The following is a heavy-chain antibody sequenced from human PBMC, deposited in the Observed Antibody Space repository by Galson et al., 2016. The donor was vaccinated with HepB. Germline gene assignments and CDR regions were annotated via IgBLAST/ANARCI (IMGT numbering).Heavy chain of an antibody. CDR1: GYTFTNYA. CDR2: INAGNGNT. J-gene: IGHJ5*02. V-gene: IGHV1-3*01. Sequence: SVKVSCKASGYTFTNYAMHWVRQAPGQRLEWMGWINAGNGNTKYSQKFQGRVTITRDTSASTAYMELSSLRSEDTAVYYWVRDHYDSSGYPYNWFDPWGQGTLVTVSS. D-gene: IGHD3-22*01. CDR3: VRDHYDSSGYPYNWFDP.